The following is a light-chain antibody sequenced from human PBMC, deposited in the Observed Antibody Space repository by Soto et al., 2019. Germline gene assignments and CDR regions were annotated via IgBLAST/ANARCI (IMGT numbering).Light chain of an antibody. V-gene: IGKV1-27*01. CDR2: AAS. CDR1: RGIGNY. CDR3: QKYDEAPLS. J-gene: IGKJ4*01. Sequence: DIQMTQSPSSLSASVGDRVTITCRASRGIGNYLAWYQQKPGKVPSLLIYAASTLQSGVSSRFSGSRSGTEFTVTISSLQPGDVATYYCQKYDEAPLSFGGWNTFEI.